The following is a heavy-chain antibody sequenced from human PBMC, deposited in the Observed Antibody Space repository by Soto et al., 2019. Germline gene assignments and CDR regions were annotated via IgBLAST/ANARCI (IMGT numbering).Heavy chain of an antibody. V-gene: IGHV3-23*01. Sequence: PGGSLRLSCAAPGFTFSSYAMSWVRQAPGKGLEWVSAISGSGGSTYYADSVKGRFTISRDNSKNTLYLQMNSLRAEDTAVYYCAKAYSSSWYFDSWFDPWGQGTLVTVTS. D-gene: IGHD6-13*01. CDR1: GFTFSSYA. J-gene: IGHJ5*02. CDR3: AKAYSSSWYFDSWFDP. CDR2: ISGSGGST.